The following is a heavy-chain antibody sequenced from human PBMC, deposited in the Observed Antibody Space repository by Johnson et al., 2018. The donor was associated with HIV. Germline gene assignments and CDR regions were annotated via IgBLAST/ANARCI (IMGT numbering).Heavy chain of an antibody. Sequence: VQLVESGGGLVQPGRSLRLSCAASGFTLDDYAMHWVRQAPGKGLEWVSGINWNGGSTGYADSVKGRFTISRDNAKNSLYLQMNSLRAEDTALYYCARDFVAFGECTAFDIWGQGTMVTVSS. CDR1: GFTLDDYA. CDR2: INWNGGST. D-gene: IGHD3-10*01. V-gene: IGHV3-9*01. CDR3: ARDFVAFGECTAFDI. J-gene: IGHJ3*02.